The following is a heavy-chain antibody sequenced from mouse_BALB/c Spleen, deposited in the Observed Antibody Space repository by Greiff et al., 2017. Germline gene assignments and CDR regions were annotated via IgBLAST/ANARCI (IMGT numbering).Heavy chain of an antibody. D-gene: IGHD2-1*01. CDR3: ASNYGNYVGFAY. Sequence: EVQVVESGGGLVQPGGSRKLSCAASGFTFSSFGMHWVRQAPEKGLEWVAYISSGSSTIYYADTVKGRFTISRDNPKNTLFLQMTSLRSEDTAMYYCASNYGNYVGFAYWGQGTLVTVSA. V-gene: IGHV5-17*02. CDR1: GFTFSSFG. CDR2: ISSGSSTI. J-gene: IGHJ3*01.